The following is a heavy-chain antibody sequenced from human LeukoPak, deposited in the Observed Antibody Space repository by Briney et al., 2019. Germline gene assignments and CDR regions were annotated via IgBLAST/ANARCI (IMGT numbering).Heavy chain of an antibody. CDR2: IKQDGSEQ. CDR1: GFTFSSYW. J-gene: IGHJ4*02. CDR3: TREYLTVSYFDY. V-gene: IGHV3-7*05. Sequence: GGSLRLSCAASGFTFSSYWMSWVRQAPGKGLEWVANIKQDGSEQYYVDSVKGRFTISRDNAKNSLFLQMSSLRGEDTAVYYCTREYLTVSYFDYWGQGTLVTVSS. D-gene: IGHD4-11*01.